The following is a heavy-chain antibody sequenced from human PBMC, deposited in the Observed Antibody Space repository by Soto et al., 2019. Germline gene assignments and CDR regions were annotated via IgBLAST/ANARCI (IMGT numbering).Heavy chain of an antibody. D-gene: IGHD6-6*01. Sequence: QVQLVQSGAEVKKPGSSVKVSCKASGGTFSSYAISWVRQAPGQGLEWMGGIIPIFGTANYAQKFQGRVTITADKSTRTAYMELSSLRSEDTAVYYCARDVLAARLVYWFDPWGQGTLVTVSS. CDR1: GGTFSSYA. CDR2: IIPIFGTA. CDR3: ARDVLAARLVYWFDP. V-gene: IGHV1-69*06. J-gene: IGHJ5*02.